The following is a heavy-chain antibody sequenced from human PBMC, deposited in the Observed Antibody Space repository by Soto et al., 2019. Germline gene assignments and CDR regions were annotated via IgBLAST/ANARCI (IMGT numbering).Heavy chain of an antibody. CDR3: ARQVPAAIRLGWFDP. CDR1: GGSISRSTYY. CDR2: IYYSGST. V-gene: IGHV4-39*01. Sequence: TLSLTCTVSGGSISRSTYYWGWIRQPPGKGLEWIGSIYYSGSTYYRPSLKSRVTISVDTSKNQFSLKLSSVTAADTAVYYCARQVPAAIRLGWFDPWGQGTLVTVSS. D-gene: IGHD2-2*02. J-gene: IGHJ5*02.